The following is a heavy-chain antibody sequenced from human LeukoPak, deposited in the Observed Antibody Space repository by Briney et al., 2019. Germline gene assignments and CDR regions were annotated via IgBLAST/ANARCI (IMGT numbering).Heavy chain of an antibody. CDR1: GGSISSYY. J-gene: IGHJ6*02. Sequence: PSETLSLTCTVSGGSISSYYWSWIRQPPGKGLEWIGYIYYSGTTNYNPSLKSRVTISVDTSKNQFSLKLSSVTAADTAVYYCARDGGPSGSYYPYYYYYGMDVWGQGTTVTVSS. V-gene: IGHV4-59*01. CDR3: ARDGGPSGSYYPYYYYYGMDV. D-gene: IGHD1-26*01. CDR2: IYYSGTT.